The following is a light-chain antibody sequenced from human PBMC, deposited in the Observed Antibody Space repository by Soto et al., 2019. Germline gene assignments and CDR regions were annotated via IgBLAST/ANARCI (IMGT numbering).Light chain of an antibody. CDR2: DAS. CDR3: QQYNSYSRT. CDR1: QSISSW. J-gene: IGKJ1*01. Sequence: DIQMTQSPSTLSASVGDRVTITCRASQSISSWLAWYQQKPGKAPKLLIYDASSLESGVPSRFIGSGSGTEFPLTISSLQPDDFATYYCQQYNSYSRTFGQGTKVEIK. V-gene: IGKV1-5*01.